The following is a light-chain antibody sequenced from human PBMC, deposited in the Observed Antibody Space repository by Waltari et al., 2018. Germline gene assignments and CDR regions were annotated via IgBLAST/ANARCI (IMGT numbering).Light chain of an antibody. CDR2: EVS. Sequence: DIVMTQTPLSLSVTPGQPASISCKSSESLQHSDGKTYLYWYVQKPGQSPQLLIYEVSSRFSGVHERFVGIESGTEFTLTISRVEAEDVGAYYCMQGLHPTFGQGNKVEIK. CDR1: ESLQHSDGKTY. J-gene: IGKJ1*01. V-gene: IGKV2-29*03. CDR3: MQGLHPT.